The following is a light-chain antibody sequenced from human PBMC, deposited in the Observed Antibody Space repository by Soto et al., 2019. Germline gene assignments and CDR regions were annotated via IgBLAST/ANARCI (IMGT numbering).Light chain of an antibody. V-gene: IGKV1-39*01. J-gene: IGKJ5*01. CDR3: QQSYSTPLT. Sequence: DIQMTQSPSSLSASVGDRVTITCRASQSISGYLNWYQQKPGKAPKLLIYAASSLQSGVTSRFSGSGSGTDFTLTISRLQPEDFATYYCQQSYSTPLTFGRGTRLEIK. CDR1: QSISGY. CDR2: AAS.